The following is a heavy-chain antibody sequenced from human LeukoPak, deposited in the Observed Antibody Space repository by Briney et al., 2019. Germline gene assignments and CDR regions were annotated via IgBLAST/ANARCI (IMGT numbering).Heavy chain of an antibody. D-gene: IGHD6-6*01. CDR2: IYSGGSGGST. Sequence: GGSLRLSCAASGFTVSSNSMTWVRQAPGKGLEWVSVIYSGGSGGSTYYADSVKGRFTISRDNSKNTLYLQMNSPRAEDTALYYCARRGRAAHAFDIWGQGTMVTVSS. V-gene: IGHV3-66*04. CDR3: ARRGRAAHAFDI. J-gene: IGHJ3*02. CDR1: GFTVSSNS.